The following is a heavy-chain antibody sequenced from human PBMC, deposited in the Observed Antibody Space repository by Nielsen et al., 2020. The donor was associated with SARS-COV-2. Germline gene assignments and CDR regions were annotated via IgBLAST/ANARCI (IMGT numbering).Heavy chain of an antibody. CDR1: GFTFDDYG. Sequence: GESLKISCAASGFTFDDYGMSWVRQAPGKGLEWVSGINWNGGSTGYADSVKGRFTISRDNAKNSLYLQMNSLRAEDTVLYHCARDKWGYCSGGSCYTNWFDPWGQGTLVTVSS. CDR3: ARDKWGYCSGGSCYTNWFDP. V-gene: IGHV3-20*01. J-gene: IGHJ5*02. CDR2: INWNGGST. D-gene: IGHD2-15*01.